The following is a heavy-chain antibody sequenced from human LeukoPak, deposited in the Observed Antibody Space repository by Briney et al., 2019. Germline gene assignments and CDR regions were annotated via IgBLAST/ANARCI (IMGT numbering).Heavy chain of an antibody. Sequence: GGSLRLSCAASGFTFSSDWMHWVRQAPGQGLVWVSLINTDGSSATYADSVKGRFTISRDNARNTLYLQMNSLRAEDTAVYYCTRQMPAIRYFDFWGQGTLVTVSS. V-gene: IGHV3-74*01. J-gene: IGHJ4*02. CDR2: INTDGSSA. CDR3: TRQMPAIRYFDF. CDR1: GFTFSSDW. D-gene: IGHD5-24*01.